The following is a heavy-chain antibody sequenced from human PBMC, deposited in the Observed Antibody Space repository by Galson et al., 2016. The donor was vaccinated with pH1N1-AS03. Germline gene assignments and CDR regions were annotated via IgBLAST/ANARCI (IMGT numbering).Heavy chain of an antibody. J-gene: IGHJ4*02. CDR1: GGSMSPYN. CDR3: ARGVDTSRSANPFDI. Sequence: SETLSLTCSVSGGSMSPYNWAWVRQPLGQGLEWIGYIGYNGRTNYNPSLKNRLTMSIDTSKNQFSLQLTSVTAADTAVYYCARGVDTSRSANPFDIWGQGTLVTVSS. CDR2: IGYNGRT. D-gene: IGHD5-18*01. V-gene: IGHV4-59*01.